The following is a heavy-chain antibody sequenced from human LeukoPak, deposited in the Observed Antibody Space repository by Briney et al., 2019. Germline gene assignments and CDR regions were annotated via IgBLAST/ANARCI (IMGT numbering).Heavy chain of an antibody. CDR3: ARGRTGYQLLPTKKNYSYYYVDV. CDR2: VNHSGGT. V-gene: IGHV4-34*01. J-gene: IGHJ6*03. CDR1: GGSFSGYY. Sequence: PSETLSLTCAVYGGSFSGYYWSWIRLPPGKGLEWIGEVNHSGGTNYNPSLKRRVTISLDTSKNRFSLKLSSVTAADTAIFCARGRTGYQLLPTKKNYSYYYVDVWGKGTSVTVSS. D-gene: IGHD2-2*01.